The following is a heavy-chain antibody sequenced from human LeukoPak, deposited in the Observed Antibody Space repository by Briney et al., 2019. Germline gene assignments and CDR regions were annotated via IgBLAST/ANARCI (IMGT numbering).Heavy chain of an antibody. CDR2: ISAYNGNT. J-gene: IGHJ4*02. CDR3: ARDRLGYCSGGSCYSDY. V-gene: IGHV1-18*01. D-gene: IGHD2-15*01. CDR1: GYTFTSYG. Sequence: ASVKVSCKASGYTFTSYGISWVRQAPGQGLEWMGWISAYNGNTNYAQKLQGRVTMTTDTSTGTAYMELRSLRSDDTAVYYCARDRLGYCSGGSCYSDYWGQGTLVTVSS.